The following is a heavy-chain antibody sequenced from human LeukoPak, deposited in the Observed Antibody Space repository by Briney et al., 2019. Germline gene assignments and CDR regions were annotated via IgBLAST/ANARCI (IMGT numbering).Heavy chain of an antibody. J-gene: IGHJ4*02. D-gene: IGHD2-8*01. Sequence: ASVKVSCKASGGTFSSYAISWVRQAPGQGLEWMGRIIPILGIADYAQKFQGRVTITADKSTSTAYMELSSLRSEDTAVYYCTTRYASLLSGDYWGQGTLVTVSS. V-gene: IGHV1-69*04. CDR3: TTRYASLLSGDY. CDR2: IIPILGIA. CDR1: GGTFSSYA.